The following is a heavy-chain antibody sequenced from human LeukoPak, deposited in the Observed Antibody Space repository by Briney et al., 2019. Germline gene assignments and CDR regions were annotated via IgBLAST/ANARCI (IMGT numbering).Heavy chain of an antibody. D-gene: IGHD3-10*01. CDR2: ISGSGTI. CDR3: ARDSGTTGEVKFDP. V-gene: IGHV4-4*07. J-gene: IGHJ5*02. CDR1: GGSIHSY. Sequence: SETLSLTCTVSGGSIHSYWSWIRQPAGKGLECIGRISGSGTITYNPALQSRLTIPIDTSKNQFSLKLMSVTAADTAEYYCARDSGTTGEVKFDPWGQEPWSPSPQ.